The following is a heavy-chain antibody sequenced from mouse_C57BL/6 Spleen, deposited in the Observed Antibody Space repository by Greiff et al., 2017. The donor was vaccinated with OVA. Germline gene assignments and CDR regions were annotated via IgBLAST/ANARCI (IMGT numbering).Heavy chain of an antibody. J-gene: IGHJ4*01. CDR2: VDPSDSET. CDR3: ARGADYYAMDY. Sequence: QFQLQQPGAELVRPGSSVKLSCKASGYTFTSYWLHWVQPRPIQGLEWIGNVDPSDSETPYNQKFQDKATLTVDKSSSTAYMQRSCLTSDDSAVYYCARGADYYAMDYGGQGTSVTV. CDR1: GYTFTSYW. V-gene: IGHV1-52*01.